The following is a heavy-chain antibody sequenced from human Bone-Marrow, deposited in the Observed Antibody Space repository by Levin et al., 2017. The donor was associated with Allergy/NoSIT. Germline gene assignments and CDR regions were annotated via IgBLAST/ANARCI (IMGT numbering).Heavy chain of an antibody. Sequence: PGGSLRLSCTASGFTFSSYWMTWVRQAPGKGVEWVANIKQDGTDKFYVDSVKGRFTISRDNAKNSLFLQMNSLRAEDTAVYYCASIMYYSDSIYSLIPWFNYWGRGTLVTVSS. CDR3: ASIMYYSDSIYSLIPWFNY. D-gene: IGHD3-22*01. CDR1: GFTFSSYW. J-gene: IGHJ4*02. V-gene: IGHV3-7*01. CDR2: IKQDGTDK.